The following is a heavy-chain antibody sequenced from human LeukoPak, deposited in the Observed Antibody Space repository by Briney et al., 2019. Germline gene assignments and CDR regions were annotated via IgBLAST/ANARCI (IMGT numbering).Heavy chain of an antibody. D-gene: IGHD5-24*01. V-gene: IGHV3-7*03. CDR1: GSTFSTYW. J-gene: IGHJ4*02. CDR3: ARGRGRVVGY. Sequence: PGGSLRLSCAASGSTFSTYWMSWVRQAPGKGLEWVANIKEDGSDKYYVDSVKGRFTISRDNAKNSLYLQMNSLRDEDTAVYYCARGRGRVVGYWGQGTLVTVSS. CDR2: IKEDGSDK.